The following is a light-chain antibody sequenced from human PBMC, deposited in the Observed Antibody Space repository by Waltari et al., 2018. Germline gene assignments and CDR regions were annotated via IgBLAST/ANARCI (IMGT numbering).Light chain of an antibody. J-gene: IGLJ2*01. CDR2: AVS. CDR3: SSYAGSSKGV. CDR1: SSDVGNYKR. Sequence: QSALTQPASVSGSPGQSITISCTGTSSDVGNYKRVSCDQQHPGKAPKLMIYAVSKRPSGVSDRFSGSKSGDMASLTISGLQPEDEAEYFCSSYAGSSKGVFGGGTKVTVL. V-gene: IGLV2-23*02.